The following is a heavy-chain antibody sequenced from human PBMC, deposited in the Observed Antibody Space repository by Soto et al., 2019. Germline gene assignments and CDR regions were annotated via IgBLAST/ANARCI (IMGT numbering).Heavy chain of an antibody. CDR3: ARGGVLRYFDWLLYKAWSPGAVASWFDP. CDR1: GYTFTGYY. CDR2: INPNSGGT. D-gene: IGHD3-9*01. V-gene: IGHV1-2*04. J-gene: IGHJ5*02. Sequence: ASVKVSCKASGYTFTGYYMHWVRQAPGQGLEWMGWINPNSGGTNYAQKFQGWVTMTRDTSISTAYMELSRLRSDDTAVYYCARGGVLRYFDWLLYKAWSPGAVASWFDPWGQGTLVTVS.